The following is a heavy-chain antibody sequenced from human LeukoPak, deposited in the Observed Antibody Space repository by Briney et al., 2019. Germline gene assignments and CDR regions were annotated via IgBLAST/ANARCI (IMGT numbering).Heavy chain of an antibody. V-gene: IGHV4-34*01. D-gene: IGHD6-13*01. Sequence: SETLSLTCAVCSGSFGGEYWSWIRQPPRRGLEWIGEGNHSGSTTYYPSLKSRVTISVDTFKNQFSLKLASVPAAVTAVYYCVRQHLPEYYFDYWGQGTLVTVSS. CDR3: VRQHLPEYYFDY. CDR2: GNHSGST. CDR1: SGSFGGEY. J-gene: IGHJ4*02.